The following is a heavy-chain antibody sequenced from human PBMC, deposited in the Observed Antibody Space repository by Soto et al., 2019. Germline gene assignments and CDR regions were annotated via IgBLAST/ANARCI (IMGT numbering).Heavy chain of an antibody. V-gene: IGHV1-46*01. D-gene: IGHD3-3*01. Sequence: ASVKVSCKASGYTFTSYYMHWVRQAPGQELEWMGIINPSGGSTSYAQKFQGRVTMTRDTSTSTVYMELSSLRSEDTAVYYCARENDFWSGYPDPYYYYGMDVWGQGTTVTVSS. CDR1: GYTFTSYY. CDR2: INPSGGST. CDR3: ARENDFWSGYPDPYYYYGMDV. J-gene: IGHJ6*02.